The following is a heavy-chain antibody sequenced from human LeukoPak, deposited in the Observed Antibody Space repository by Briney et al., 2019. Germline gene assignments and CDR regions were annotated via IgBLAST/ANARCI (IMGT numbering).Heavy chain of an antibody. CDR3: ARVYETSGYLY. V-gene: IGHV3-74*01. J-gene: IGHJ4*02. CDR1: GFTFSNFW. Sequence: GGSLRLSCAASGFTFSNFWMHWVRQAPGKGLVWVALIYGDGSFTRYADSVKGRFTISRDNAKNTVYLQMNSLRVEDTAVYYCARVYETSGYLYWGQGSLVTVSS. D-gene: IGHD3-22*01. CDR2: IYGDGSFT.